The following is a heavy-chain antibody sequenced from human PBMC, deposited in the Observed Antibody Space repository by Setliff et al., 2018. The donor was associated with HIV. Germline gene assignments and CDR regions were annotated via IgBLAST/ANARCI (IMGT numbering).Heavy chain of an antibody. D-gene: IGHD6-19*01. CDR2: ISGSGGST. J-gene: IGHJ3*02. V-gene: IGHV3-23*01. CDR1: GFTFSRYA. CDR3: TKDLRRKWLVDDAYEM. Sequence: GGSLRLSCAASGFTFSRYAMSWVRQAPGKGLEWVSAISGSGGSTYYADSVKGRFTISRDNSKNTLYLHMNSLRADDTAVYYCTKDLRRKWLVDDAYEMWGQGTMVTVSS.